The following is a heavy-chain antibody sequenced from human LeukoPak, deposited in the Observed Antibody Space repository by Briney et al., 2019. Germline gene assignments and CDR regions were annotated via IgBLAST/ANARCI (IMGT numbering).Heavy chain of an antibody. V-gene: IGHV4-34*01. J-gene: IGHJ6*02. CDR2: INHSGST. CDR3: ARGRGYSYGYYYYGMDV. Sequence: SETLSLTCTVSGGSISSYYWSWIRQPPGKGLEWIGEINHSGSTNYNPSLKSRVTISVDTSKNQFSLKLSSVTAADTAVYYCARGRGYSYGYYYYGMDVWGQGTTVTVSS. CDR1: GGSISSYY. D-gene: IGHD5-18*01.